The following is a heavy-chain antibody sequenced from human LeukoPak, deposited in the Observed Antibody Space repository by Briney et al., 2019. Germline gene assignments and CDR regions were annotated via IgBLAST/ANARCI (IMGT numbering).Heavy chain of an antibody. D-gene: IGHD3-22*01. Sequence: SETLSLTCTVSGGSLSSSSYYWGWIRQPPGKGLEWIGSIYYSGSTYYNPSLKSRVTISVDTSKNQFSLKLSSVTAADTAVYYCARDYYDSSGYYYYYMDVWGKGTTVTVSS. CDR1: GGSLSSSSYY. J-gene: IGHJ6*03. CDR2: IYYSGST. CDR3: ARDYYDSSGYYYYYMDV. V-gene: IGHV4-39*07.